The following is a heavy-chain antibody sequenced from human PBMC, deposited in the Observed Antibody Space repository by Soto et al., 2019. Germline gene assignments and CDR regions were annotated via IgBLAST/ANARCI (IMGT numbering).Heavy chain of an antibody. CDR2: ISGYNGNT. D-gene: IGHD1-26*01. V-gene: IGHV1-18*01. Sequence: QVQLMQSGAEVKKPGASVKVSCKASGYTFTNYGISWVRQAPGQGLEWMGWISGYNGNTNYAQKLQGRVTMTTDTATSTAYMELRSLRSDDTAVCYCARDTGGGSYYWGSYFDYWGQGTLVTVSS. J-gene: IGHJ4*02. CDR3: ARDTGGGSYYWGSYFDY. CDR1: GYTFTNYG.